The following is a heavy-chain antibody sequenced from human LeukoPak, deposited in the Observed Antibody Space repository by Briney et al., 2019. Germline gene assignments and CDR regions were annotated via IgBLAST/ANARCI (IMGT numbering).Heavy chain of an antibody. CDR2: IWYDGSNK. D-gene: IGHD1-26*01. V-gene: IGHV3-33*01. Sequence: GGSLRLSCAASGFTFSSYGMHWVRQAPGKGLEWVAVIWYDGSNKYYADSVKGRFTISGDNSKNTLYLQMSSLKPEDTAVYYCASRGSYSSFDYWGQGTLVTVSS. CDR1: GFTFSSYG. J-gene: IGHJ4*02. CDR3: ASRGSYSSFDY.